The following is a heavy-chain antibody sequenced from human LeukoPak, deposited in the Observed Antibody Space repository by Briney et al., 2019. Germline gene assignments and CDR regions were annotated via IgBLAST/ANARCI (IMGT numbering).Heavy chain of an antibody. CDR2: ISSSSSYI. V-gene: IGHV3-21*01. Sequence: GGSLRLSCAASGFTFSNYAMSWVREAPGKGLEWVSSISSSSSYIYYADSVKGRFTISRDNAKNSLYLQMNSLRAEDTAVYYCARDDGYNYFDYWGQGTLVTVSS. J-gene: IGHJ4*02. CDR1: GFTFSNYA. CDR3: ARDDGYNYFDY. D-gene: IGHD5-24*01.